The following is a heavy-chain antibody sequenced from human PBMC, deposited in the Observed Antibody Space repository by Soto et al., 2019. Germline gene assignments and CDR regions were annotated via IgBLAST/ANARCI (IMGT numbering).Heavy chain of an antibody. CDR1: GFTFSSYG. Sequence: SGGSLRLSCAASGFTFSSYGMHWVRQAPGKGLEWVAVIWYDGSNKYYADSVKGRFTISRDNSKNTLYLQMNSLRAEDTAVYYCARGNNWNDGFDYWGQGTLVTVSS. D-gene: IGHD1-20*01. J-gene: IGHJ4*02. CDR3: ARGNNWNDGFDY. CDR2: IWYDGSNK. V-gene: IGHV3-33*01.